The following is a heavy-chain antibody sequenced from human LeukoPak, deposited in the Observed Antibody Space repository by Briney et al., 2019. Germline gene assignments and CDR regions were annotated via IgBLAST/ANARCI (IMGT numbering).Heavy chain of an antibody. Sequence: GVSLRLSCAASGFTFSSYWMSWVRQAPGKGLEWVANIKKDGSEKYYVDSVKGRFTISRDNAKNSLYLQMNSLRAEDTAVYYCARDWAKLRYFDWFKTDAFDIWGQGTMVTVSS. V-gene: IGHV3-7*01. CDR2: IKKDGSEK. J-gene: IGHJ3*02. CDR1: GFTFSSYW. D-gene: IGHD3-9*01. CDR3: ARDWAKLRYFDWFKTDAFDI.